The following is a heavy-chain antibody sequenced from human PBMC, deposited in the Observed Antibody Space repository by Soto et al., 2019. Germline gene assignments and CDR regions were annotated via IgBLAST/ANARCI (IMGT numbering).Heavy chain of an antibody. Sequence: QVQLVQSGGEVKKPGASVKVSCKASGYTFSSYGINWVRQAPGQGLEWLGWISPYDGNTKYAQILQGRVSMTTDTSTKTAYMEVRSLRSDDTAVYYCARGGYYDSSGSRNYHHYGMNVWGQGTTVTVSS. D-gene: IGHD3-22*01. CDR3: ARGGYYDSSGSRNYHHYGMNV. V-gene: IGHV1-18*01. J-gene: IGHJ6*02. CDR2: ISPYDGNT. CDR1: GYTFSSYG.